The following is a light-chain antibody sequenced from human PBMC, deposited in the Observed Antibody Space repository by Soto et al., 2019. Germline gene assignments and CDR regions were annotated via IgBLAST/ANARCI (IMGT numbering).Light chain of an antibody. CDR2: DAS. Sequence: EIVLTQSPATLSLSPGETATLSFRASQSINNYLAWYQQKPGQTPRLLIYDASNRATGIPARFSGSGSGTDFTLSIYSLEPEDFAVYYCQQRSNLLTFGGGTKVDIK. V-gene: IGKV3-11*01. J-gene: IGKJ4*01. CDR3: QQRSNLLT. CDR1: QSINNY.